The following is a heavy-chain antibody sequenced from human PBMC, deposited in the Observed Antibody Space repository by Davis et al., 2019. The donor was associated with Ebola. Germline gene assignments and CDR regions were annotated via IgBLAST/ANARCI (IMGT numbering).Heavy chain of an antibody. CDR2: INPYSANT. D-gene: IGHD3-10*01. V-gene: IGHV1-8*01. Sequence: ASVKVSCKATGYTFTSYDVNWVRQATGQGLEWMGWINPYSANTGYAQNFRGRVTMTRNTSISTAFLEVSRLRSEDTAVYFCARGGMGSHDTYYGLDVWGQGTTVTVSS. CDR3: ARGGMGSHDTYYGLDV. CDR1: GYTFTSYD. J-gene: IGHJ6*02.